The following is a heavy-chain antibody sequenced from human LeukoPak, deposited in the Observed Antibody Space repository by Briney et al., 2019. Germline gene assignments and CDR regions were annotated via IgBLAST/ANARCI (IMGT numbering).Heavy chain of an antibody. J-gene: IGHJ3*02. Sequence: GGSLRLSCAASGFNLRSYAIHWVRQAPGKGLEHVSAISGDGGTTSYAQSLKGRCTISRDNSKKMAYLQLGGLKTEDMAVYYCARGDTSLGGAFDNWGQGTMVTVSP. CDR1: GFNLRSYA. CDR2: ISGDGGTT. V-gene: IGHV3-64*01. D-gene: IGHD3-16*01. CDR3: ARGDTSLGGAFDN.